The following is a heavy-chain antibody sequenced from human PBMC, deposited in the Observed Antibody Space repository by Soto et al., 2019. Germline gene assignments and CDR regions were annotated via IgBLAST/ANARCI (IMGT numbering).Heavy chain of an antibody. CDR2: IYYSGST. CDR3: GRVELWFGELLNGFDY. J-gene: IGHJ4*02. D-gene: IGHD3-10*01. V-gene: IGHV4-31*03. Sequence: QVQLQESGPGLVKPSQTLSLTCTVSGGSISSGGYYWSWIRQHPGKGLEWLGYIYYSGSTYYNPSLKSRVTISVDTSKNQFSLKLSAVTAADTAVYYCGRVELWFGELLNGFDYWGQGTLVTVSS. CDR1: GGSISSGGYY.